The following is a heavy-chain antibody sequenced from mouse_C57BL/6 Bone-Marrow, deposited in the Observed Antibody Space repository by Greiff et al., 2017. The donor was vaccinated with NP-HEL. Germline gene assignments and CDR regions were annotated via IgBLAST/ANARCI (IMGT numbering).Heavy chain of an antibody. CDR2: IDPSDSET. V-gene: IGHV1-52*01. CDR1: GYTFTSYW. J-gene: IGHJ1*03. CDR3: ASQEGSSYWWYFDV. Sequence: VQLQQSGAELVRPGSSVKLSCKASGYTFTSYWMHWVKQRPIQGLEWIGNIDPSDSETHYNQKFKDKATLTVDKSSSTAYMQLSSLTSEDSAVYYCASQEGSSYWWYFDVWGTGTTVTVSS. D-gene: IGHD1-1*01.